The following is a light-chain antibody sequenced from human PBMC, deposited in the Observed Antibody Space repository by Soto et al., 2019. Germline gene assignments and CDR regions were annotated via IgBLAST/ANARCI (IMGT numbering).Light chain of an antibody. CDR3: QQYAGHSWA. J-gene: IGKJ1*01. CDR1: QNIDSW. Sequence: DIQMTQSPSTLSASVGDRVTITCRASQNIDSWLAWYQHKPGQAPTLLIYQASILQTGVPSRFSGSGSGTEFSLAISSLQPDDFATYYCQQYAGHSWAFGQGTKWET. CDR2: QAS. V-gene: IGKV1-5*03.